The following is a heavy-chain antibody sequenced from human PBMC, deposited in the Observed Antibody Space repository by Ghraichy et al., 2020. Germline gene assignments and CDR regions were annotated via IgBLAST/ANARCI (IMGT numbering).Heavy chain of an antibody. D-gene: IGHD3-22*01. CDR1: GGSISSGGYY. Sequence: SETLSLTCTVSGGSISSGGYYWSWIRQHPGKGLEWIGYIYYSGSTYYNPSLKSRVTISVDTSKNQFSLKLSSVTAADTAVYYCARTLPFRYYDSSGYQGSFDYWGQGTLVTVSS. CDR2: IYYSGST. V-gene: IGHV4-31*03. CDR3: ARTLPFRYYDSSGYQGSFDY. J-gene: IGHJ4*02.